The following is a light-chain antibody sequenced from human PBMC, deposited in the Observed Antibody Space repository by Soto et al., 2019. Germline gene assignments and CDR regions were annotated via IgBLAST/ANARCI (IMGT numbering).Light chain of an antibody. V-gene: IGLV2-14*01. Sequence: QSVLTQPASVSGSLGHSITISCTGTSSEVGGYNYVSWYQQHPGKAPKLMIYDVSNRPSGVSNRFSGSKSGNTASLTISGLQADDEADYYCSSYARSSTLYVFGTGTKVTVL. J-gene: IGLJ1*01. CDR3: SSYARSSTLYV. CDR1: SSEVGGYNY. CDR2: DVS.